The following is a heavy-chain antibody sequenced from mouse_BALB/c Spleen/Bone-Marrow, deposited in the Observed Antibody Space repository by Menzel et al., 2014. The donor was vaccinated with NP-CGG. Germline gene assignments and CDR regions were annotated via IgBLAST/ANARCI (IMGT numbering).Heavy chain of an antibody. V-gene: IGHV3-5*02. Sequence: DVQLQESGPGLVKPSQTVSLTCTVTGISITTGNYRWSWIRQFPGNKLEWIGYIYHSGTITYNPPLTSRTTITRDTSKNQFFLEMNSLTAEDTATYYCARGAMITTGYFDYWGQGTTLTVSS. D-gene: IGHD2-4*01. CDR1: GISITTGNYR. CDR3: ARGAMITTGYFDY. CDR2: IYHSGTI. J-gene: IGHJ2*01.